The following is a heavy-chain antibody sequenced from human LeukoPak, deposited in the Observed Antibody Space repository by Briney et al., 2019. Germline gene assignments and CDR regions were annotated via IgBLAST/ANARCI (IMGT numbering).Heavy chain of an antibody. CDR3: ARDYYGSGSYYPPWA. J-gene: IGHJ4*02. CDR2: IYHSGST. Sequence: SETLSLTCAVYGGSFSGYYWSWIRQPPGKGLEWIGEIYHSGSTNYNPSLKSRVTISVDKSKNQFSLKLSSVTAADTAVYYCARDYYGSGSYYPPWAWGQGTLVTVSS. CDR1: GGSFSGYY. D-gene: IGHD3-10*01. V-gene: IGHV4-34*01.